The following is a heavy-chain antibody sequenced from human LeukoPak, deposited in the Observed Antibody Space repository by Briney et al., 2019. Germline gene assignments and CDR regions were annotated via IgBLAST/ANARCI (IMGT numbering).Heavy chain of an antibody. CDR3: ARGGGIVVVPAAMPGGWFDP. Sequence: SETLSLTCTVSGGSISSYYWSWIRQRPGKGLEWIGYIYYSGSTNYNPSLKSRVTISVDTSKNQFSLKLSSVTAADTAVYYCARGGGIVVVPAAMPGGWFDPWGQGTLVTVSS. V-gene: IGHV4-59*01. CDR2: IYYSGST. CDR1: GGSISSYY. D-gene: IGHD2-2*01. J-gene: IGHJ5*02.